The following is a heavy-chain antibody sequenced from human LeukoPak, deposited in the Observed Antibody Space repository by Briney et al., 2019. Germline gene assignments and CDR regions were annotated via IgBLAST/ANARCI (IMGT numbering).Heavy chain of an antibody. J-gene: IGHJ3*02. Sequence: PGGSLRLSCAASGFTFSSYSMNWVRQAPGKGLEWVSSISSSSSYIYYADSVKGRFTISRDNAKNSLYLQMNSLRAEDTAVYYCARDRATWIQLWLKTHDAFDIWRQGAMVTVSS. D-gene: IGHD5-18*01. CDR3: ARDRATWIQLWLKTHDAFDI. V-gene: IGHV3-21*01. CDR2: ISSSSSYI. CDR1: GFTFSSYS.